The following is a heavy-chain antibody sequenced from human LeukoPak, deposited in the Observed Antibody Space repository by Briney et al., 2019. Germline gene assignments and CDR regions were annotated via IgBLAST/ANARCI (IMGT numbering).Heavy chain of an antibody. CDR2: IIPILGIA. CDR3: ARGPGVITPAYYFDY. Sequence: SVKVSCKASGGTFSSYAISWVRQAPGQGLEWMGRIIPILGIANYAQKFQGRVTITADKSTSTAYMELSSLRSEDTAVYYCARGPGVITPAYYFDYWGQGTLVTVSS. D-gene: IGHD3-22*01. CDR1: GGTFSSYA. J-gene: IGHJ4*02. V-gene: IGHV1-69*04.